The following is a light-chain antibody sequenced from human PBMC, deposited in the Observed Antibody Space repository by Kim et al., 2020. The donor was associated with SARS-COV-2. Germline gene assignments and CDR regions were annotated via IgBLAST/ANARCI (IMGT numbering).Light chain of an antibody. CDR3: QKYDGAPWT. Sequence: DIQMTQSPSSLSASVGDRVTITCRTSQFISHYLAWYQQKPGKVPQLLIYDASTLQPGVPSRFSVTASGTEFTLTINSLQPEDVATYYCQKYDGAPWTFGQGTKVDIK. CDR1: QFISHY. CDR2: DAS. J-gene: IGKJ1*01. V-gene: IGKV1-27*01.